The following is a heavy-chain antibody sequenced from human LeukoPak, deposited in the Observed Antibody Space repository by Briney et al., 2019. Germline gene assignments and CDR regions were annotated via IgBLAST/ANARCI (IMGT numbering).Heavy chain of an antibody. V-gene: IGHV4-61*02. J-gene: IGHJ6*03. D-gene: IGHD4-11*01. CDR1: GGSISSGSYY. Sequence: SQTLSLTCTVSGGSISSGSYYWSWIRQPAGKGLEWIGRIYTSGSTNYNPSLKSRVTISVDTSKNQFSLKLSSVTAADTAVYYCASYSNYHYYYMDVWGKGTTVTVSS. CDR2: IYTSGST. CDR3: ASYSNYHYYYMDV.